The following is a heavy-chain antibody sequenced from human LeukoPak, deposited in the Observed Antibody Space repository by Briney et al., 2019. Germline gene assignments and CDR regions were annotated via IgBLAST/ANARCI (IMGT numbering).Heavy chain of an antibody. V-gene: IGHV3-9*01. D-gene: IGHD3-22*01. J-gene: IGHJ4*02. Sequence: SGGSLRLSCAASGFTFDDYAMHWVRQAPGKGLEWVSGISWNSGSIGYADSVKGRFTISRDNAKNSLYLQMDSLRAEDTALYYCAKDMGSSGSRKPFDYWGQGTLVTVSS. CDR1: GFTFDDYA. CDR3: AKDMGSSGSRKPFDY. CDR2: ISWNSGSI.